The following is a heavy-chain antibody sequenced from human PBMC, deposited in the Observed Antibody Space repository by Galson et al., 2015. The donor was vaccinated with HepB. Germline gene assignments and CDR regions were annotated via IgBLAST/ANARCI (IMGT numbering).Heavy chain of an antibody. CDR3: AKDTLGDGYNWYADYFDY. CDR2: ISGSGGST. J-gene: IGHJ4*02. CDR1: GFTFSSYA. V-gene: IGHV3-23*01. D-gene: IGHD5-24*01. Sequence: SLRLSCAASGFTFSSYAMHWVRQAPGKGLEWVSAISGSGGSTYYADSVKGRFTISRDNSKNTLYLQMNSLRAEDTAVYYCAKDTLGDGYNWYADYFDYWGQGTLVTVSS.